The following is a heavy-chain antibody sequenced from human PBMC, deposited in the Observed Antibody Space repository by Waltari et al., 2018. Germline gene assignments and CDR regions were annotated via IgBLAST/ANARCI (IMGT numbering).Heavy chain of an antibody. J-gene: IGHJ4*02. CDR1: GFTFSNYW. V-gene: IGHV3-74*01. CDR3: ARGGSGSFWY. Sequence: EVQLVESGGDLVQPGGSLSLSCAASGFTFSNYWMHWVRQGPGKGPVWVSRIDKDGSRIRYADSVRGRFTISRDNAKNTLYLQMDSLRAEDTAIYYCARGGSGSFWYWGQGILVTVSS. CDR2: IDKDGSRI. D-gene: IGHD1-26*01.